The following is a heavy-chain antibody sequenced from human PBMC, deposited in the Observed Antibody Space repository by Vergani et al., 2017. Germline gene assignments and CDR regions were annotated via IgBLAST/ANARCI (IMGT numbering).Heavy chain of an antibody. Sequence: QVTLRESGPALVKPTQTLTLTCTFSGFSLTTTGMSVSWIRQPPGKALEWLALIDADDDKYYSTSLKTRLTISKDTSKNQVVLTMTNMDPEDTATYCCARTGRGFDQRGFEYWGQGALVTVSS. CDR3: ARTGRGFDQRGFEY. V-gene: IGHV2-70*01. J-gene: IGHJ4*02. CDR2: IDADDDK. CDR1: GFSLTTTGMS. D-gene: IGHD2-15*01.